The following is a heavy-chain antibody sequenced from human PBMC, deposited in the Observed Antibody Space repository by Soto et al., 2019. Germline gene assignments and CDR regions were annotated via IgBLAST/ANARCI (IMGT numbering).Heavy chain of an antibody. J-gene: IGHJ4*02. Sequence: GGSLRLSCAASGFTFSSYGMHWARQAPGKGLEWVAVISYDGSNKYYADSVKGRFTISRDNSKNTLYLQMNSLRAEDTAVYYCVKFTWDDLPTSFWGQGISVTVSS. V-gene: IGHV3-30*18. CDR2: ISYDGSNK. D-gene: IGHD3-3*01. CDR3: VKFTWDDLPTSF. CDR1: GFTFSSYG.